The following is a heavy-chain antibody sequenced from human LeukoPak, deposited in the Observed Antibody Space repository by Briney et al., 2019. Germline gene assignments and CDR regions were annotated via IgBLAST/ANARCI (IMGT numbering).Heavy chain of an antibody. J-gene: IGHJ4*02. V-gene: IGHV3-7*01. D-gene: IGHD3-3*01. CDR3: ARTTFSDIWSGPPQAFDY. Sequence: GGSLRLSCVASGFTFENYWMSWVRQAPGKGLEWVASIKQDGSDEYSVDSVKGRFTISRDNSKKSLFLQMDSLRVGDTAIYFCARTTFSDIWSGPPQAFDYWGQGALVTVSS. CDR2: IKQDGSDE. CDR1: GFTFENYW.